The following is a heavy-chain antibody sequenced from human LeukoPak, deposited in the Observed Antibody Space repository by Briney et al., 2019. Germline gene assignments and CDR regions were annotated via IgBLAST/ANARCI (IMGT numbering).Heavy chain of an antibody. V-gene: IGHV3-53*01. CDR3: AREATTVTYDAFDI. CDR2: IYSGGST. CDR1: GFTVSSNY. Sequence: PGGSLRLSCAASGFTVSSNYMSWVRQAPGKGLEWVSVIYSGGSTYYADSVKGRFTISRDNSKNTLYLQMNSLRAEDTAVYYCAREATTVTYDAFDIWGQGTMVTVSS. D-gene: IGHD4-17*01. J-gene: IGHJ3*02.